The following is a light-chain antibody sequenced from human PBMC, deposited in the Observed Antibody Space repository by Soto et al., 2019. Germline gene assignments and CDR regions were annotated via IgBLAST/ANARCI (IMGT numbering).Light chain of an antibody. V-gene: IGLV3-21*02. CDR3: QVWASDSDNWV. J-gene: IGLJ3*02. Sequence: SYELTQPPSVSAAPGQTATITCGGNNIGSKGVHWYQKNPGQAPVLVVYDDSDRPSGIPERFSGSNSGNTATLTISRVEAGDEADYYCQVWASDSDNWVFGGGTKLTVL. CDR2: DDS. CDR1: NIGSKG.